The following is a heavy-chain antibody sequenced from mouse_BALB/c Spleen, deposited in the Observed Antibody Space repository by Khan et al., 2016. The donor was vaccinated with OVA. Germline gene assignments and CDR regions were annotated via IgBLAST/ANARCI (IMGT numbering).Heavy chain of an antibody. V-gene: IGHV1-4*01. CDR2: INPSNGYS. CDR3: GRDGAYHRNDGWFAY. J-gene: IGHJ3*01. D-gene: IGHD2-14*01. Sequence: QVRLQQSGAELARPGASVKMSCKASGYTFTTYTIHWIKKRPGQGLEWIGYINPSNGYSNYNQKFKDKATLTTDKSSNTAYLQLSSLTSDDSAVYNGGRDGAYHRNDGWFAYWGQGTLVTVSA. CDR1: GYTFTTYT.